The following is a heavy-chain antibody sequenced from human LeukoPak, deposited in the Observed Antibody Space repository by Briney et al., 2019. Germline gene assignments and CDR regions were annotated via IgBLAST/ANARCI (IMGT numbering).Heavy chain of an antibody. CDR3: GRVLRADVGAGDASFDY. J-gene: IGHJ4*02. CDR1: GGSMSNYY. Sequence: SETLSLTCTVSGGSMSNYYWSWIRQPPGKGLEWIAYIYSSGITHYNPSLKSRVTISIDMSKKQFSLKLSSATAADTALYYCGRVLRADVGAGDASFDYWGQGILVTVSS. CDR2: IYSSGIT. D-gene: IGHD7-27*01. V-gene: IGHV4-59*01.